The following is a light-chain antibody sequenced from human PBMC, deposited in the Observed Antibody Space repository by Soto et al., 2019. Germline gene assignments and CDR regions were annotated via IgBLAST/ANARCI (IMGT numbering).Light chain of an antibody. CDR1: QGVGST. Sequence: EIVMTHSPATLSVSPWEIVTLSCRASQGVGSTLAWYRQQPGQAPRLLIYDTSTRATGVPTRFSGSRSGAEFTLTINSLQSEDFAVYYCQPYNNWPLTFGGGTKVDIK. J-gene: IGKJ4*01. CDR2: DTS. V-gene: IGKV3-15*01. CDR3: QPYNNWPLT.